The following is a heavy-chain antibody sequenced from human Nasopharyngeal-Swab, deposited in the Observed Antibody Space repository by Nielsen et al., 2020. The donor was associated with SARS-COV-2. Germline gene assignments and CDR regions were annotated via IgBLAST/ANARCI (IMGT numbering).Heavy chain of an antibody. J-gene: IGHJ4*02. CDR1: GFTFSSYG. Sequence: LSLTCAASGFTFSSYGMHWVRQAPGKGLEWVAVIWYDGSNKYYADSVKGRFTISRDNSKDTLYLQMNSLRAEDTAVYYCARVMFGESHPYFDYWGQGTLVTVSS. D-gene: IGHD3-10*02. CDR2: IWYDGSNK. CDR3: ARVMFGESHPYFDY. V-gene: IGHV3-33*01.